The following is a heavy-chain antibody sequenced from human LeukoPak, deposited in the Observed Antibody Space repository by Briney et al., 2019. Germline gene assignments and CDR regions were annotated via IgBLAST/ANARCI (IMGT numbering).Heavy chain of an antibody. CDR2: ISGYNGNT. CDR1: GYTFTSYG. CDR3: ARSASSAYYYYYYMDV. J-gene: IGHJ6*03. Sequence: GASVKVSCKASGYTFTSYGISWVRQAPGQGLEWMGWISGYNGNTNYAQKLQGRVTMTTDTSTSTAYMELRSLRSDDTAVYYCARSASSAYYYYYYMDVWGKGATVTVSS. V-gene: IGHV1-18*01. D-gene: IGHD3-22*01.